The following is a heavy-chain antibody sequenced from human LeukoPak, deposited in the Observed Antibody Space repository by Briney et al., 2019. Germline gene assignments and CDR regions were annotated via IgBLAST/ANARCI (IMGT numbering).Heavy chain of an antibody. CDR2: ISSSGSTI. CDR1: GGSISSHY. J-gene: IGHJ4*02. D-gene: IGHD5-12*01. CDR3: ARSYSGYDWDY. Sequence: LSLTCTVSGGSISSHYWSWIRQPPGTGLEWVSYISSSGSTIYYADSVKGRFTISRDNAKNSLYLQMNSLRAEDTAVYYCARSYSGYDWDYWGQGTLVTVSS. V-gene: IGHV3-11*01.